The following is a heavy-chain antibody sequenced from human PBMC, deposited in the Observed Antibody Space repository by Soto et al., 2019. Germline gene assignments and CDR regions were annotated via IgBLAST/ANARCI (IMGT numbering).Heavy chain of an antibody. CDR2: IIPIFPTA. CDR1: GGTFSSYA. CDR3: ASSPDYYDSSGYYPNNWFDP. D-gene: IGHD3-22*01. J-gene: IGHJ5*02. V-gene: IGHV1-69*13. Sequence: GASVKVSCKASGGTFSSYAISWVRQAPVQGLEWMGWIIPIFPTANYAQKFQGRVTITADESTSTAYMELSSLRSEDTAVYYCASSPDYYDSSGYYPNNWFDPWGQGTLVTVSS.